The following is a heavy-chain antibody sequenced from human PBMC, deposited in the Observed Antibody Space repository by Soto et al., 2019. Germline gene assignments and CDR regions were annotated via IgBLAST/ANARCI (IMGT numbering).Heavy chain of an antibody. D-gene: IGHD2-21*02. CDR2: IHSDGSTT. CDR1: GFTFNYYW. Sequence: EVQLVESEGGLVQRGGSLRLSCAASGFTFNYYWMHWVRQAPGQGLVWVSHIHSDGSTTTYADSVKGRFTIFRDNAKNTLELQMNSLRAEDTAVYYCVRGDKGGFDLWGQGTTVSVSS. J-gene: IGHJ3*01. CDR3: VRGDKGGFDL. V-gene: IGHV3-74*01.